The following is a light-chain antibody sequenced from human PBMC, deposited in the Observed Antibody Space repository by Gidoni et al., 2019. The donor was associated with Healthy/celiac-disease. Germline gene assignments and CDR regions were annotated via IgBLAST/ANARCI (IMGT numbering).Light chain of an antibody. J-gene: IGKJ1*01. CDR3: QQYGSSPRT. Sequence: IVLTQSPGTLSLSPGERATLSCRDSQSVSSSYLAWYQQKPGQAPRLLIDGASSRATGIPERFSGSGSGTDFTLTISRLEPEDFAVYYCQQYGSSPRTFGQGTKVEIK. CDR2: GAS. CDR1: QSVSSSY. V-gene: IGKV3-20*01.